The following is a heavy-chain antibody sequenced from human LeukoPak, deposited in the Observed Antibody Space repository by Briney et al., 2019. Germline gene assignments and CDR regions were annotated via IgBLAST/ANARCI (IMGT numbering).Heavy chain of an antibody. CDR2: ISYDGSNK. CDR1: GFTFSSYG. D-gene: IGHD4-17*01. V-gene: IGHV3-30*18. CDR3: AKARGYGDQYYYYGMDV. J-gene: IGHJ6*02. Sequence: GRSLRLSSAASGFTFSSYGMHWVRQAPGKGLEWVAVISYDGSNKYYADSVKGRFTISRDNSKNTLYLQMNSLRPEDTAVYYCAKARGYGDQYYYYGMDVWGQGTTVTVSS.